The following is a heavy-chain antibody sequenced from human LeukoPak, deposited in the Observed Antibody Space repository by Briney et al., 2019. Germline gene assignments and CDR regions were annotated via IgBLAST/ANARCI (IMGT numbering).Heavy chain of an antibody. J-gene: IGHJ6*04. Sequence: SETLSLTCTVSGYSISSGYYWGWIRQPPGKGLGWIGSIYHSGMSFYNTSLKSRVTISVDTSKNQFSLKLSSVTAADTAVYYCARALVPPPTRYSSGWYSVWGKGTTVTVSS. CDR2: IYHSGMS. V-gene: IGHV4-38-2*02. CDR3: ARALVPPPTRYSSGWYSV. D-gene: IGHD6-19*01. CDR1: GYSISSGYY.